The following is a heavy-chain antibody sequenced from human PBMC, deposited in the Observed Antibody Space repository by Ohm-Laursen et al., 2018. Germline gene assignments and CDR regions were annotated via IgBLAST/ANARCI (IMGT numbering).Heavy chain of an antibody. CDR2: ISSSGRTV. Sequence: SLRLSCAASGFSFSAFEMNWIRQAPGKGLERISYISSSGRTVNHVDSVKGRFTISRDNAKNSLYLQMNSLRAEDTAVYSCVKGPGGYRYGDYWGQGTLVTVSS. J-gene: IGHJ4*02. D-gene: IGHD5-18*01. CDR1: GFSFSAFE. V-gene: IGHV3-48*03. CDR3: VKGPGGYRYGDY.